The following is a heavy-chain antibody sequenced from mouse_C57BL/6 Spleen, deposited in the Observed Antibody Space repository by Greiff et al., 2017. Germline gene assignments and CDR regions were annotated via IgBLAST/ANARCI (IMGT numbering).Heavy chain of an antibody. J-gene: IGHJ1*03. V-gene: IGHV15-2*01. D-gene: IGHD2-1*01. CDR1: DSEVFPIAY. CDR3: ARGEGNYRYFDV. Sequence: VQLQQSGSELRSPGSSVKLSCKDFDSEVFPIAYMSWVRQKPGHGFEWIGGILPSIGRTIYGEKFEDKATFDVNTLSNTAYLGLNSLTSEDAAIYYCARGEGNYRYFDVWGTGTTVTVSS. CDR2: ILPSIGRT.